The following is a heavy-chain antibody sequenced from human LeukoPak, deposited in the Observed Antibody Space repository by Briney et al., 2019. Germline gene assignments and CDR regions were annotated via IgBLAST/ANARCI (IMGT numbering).Heavy chain of an antibody. Sequence: ASMKVSCKASGYTFIDFFMHWVRQAPGQGLEWMGWINPNSGGTNYAQKFQGRVTMTRDTSISTAYLELSSLESDDTAVYFCVRDPGNYFGSGTYSQFDYWGQGTLVTVSS. J-gene: IGHJ4*02. V-gene: IGHV1-2*02. D-gene: IGHD3-10*01. CDR2: INPNSGGT. CDR3: VRDPGNYFGSGTYSQFDY. CDR1: GYTFIDFF.